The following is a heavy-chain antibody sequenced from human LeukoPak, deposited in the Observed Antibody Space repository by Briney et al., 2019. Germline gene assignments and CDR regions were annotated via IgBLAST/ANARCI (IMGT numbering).Heavy chain of an antibody. Sequence: SETLSLTCTVSGGSISSSSYYWGWIRQPPGKGLEWIGCIYYSGSTDYYPSVKSRITIAIDTSKKQLSLKMSSVTAADTAVYYCARYYYDIPGSAFDIWGQGTMVTVS. CDR1: GGSISSSSYY. D-gene: IGHD3-22*01. CDR2: IYYSGST. V-gene: IGHV4-39*01. J-gene: IGHJ3*02. CDR3: ARYYYDIPGSAFDI.